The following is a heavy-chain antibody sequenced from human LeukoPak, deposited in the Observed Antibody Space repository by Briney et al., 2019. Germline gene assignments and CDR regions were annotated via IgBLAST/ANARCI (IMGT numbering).Heavy chain of an antibody. Sequence: GGSLRLSCAASGFTFSSYAMHWVRQAPGKGLEWVTVISYDGNNEYYADSVKGRFTISRDNSKNTLYLLMNSLRTEDTAVYYCARLGVITAAGSNDYWGQGTLVTVSS. V-gene: IGHV3-30-3*01. D-gene: IGHD6-13*01. J-gene: IGHJ4*02. CDR2: ISYDGNNE. CDR1: GFTFSSYA. CDR3: ARLGVITAAGSNDY.